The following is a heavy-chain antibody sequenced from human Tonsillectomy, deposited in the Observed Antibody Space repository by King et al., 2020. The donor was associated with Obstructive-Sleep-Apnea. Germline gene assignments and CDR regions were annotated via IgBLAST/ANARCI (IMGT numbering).Heavy chain of an antibody. Sequence: QLQESGPGLVKPSETLSLTCTVSCGSISSYYWSWIRQPPGKGLEWIGYIYYSGSTNYNPSLTSRVTISVNTSKNQFSLKLSSVTAADTAVYYCARVKFEDSSGYYYFDYWGQGTLVTVSS. J-gene: IGHJ4*02. D-gene: IGHD3-22*01. V-gene: IGHV4-59*01. CDR1: CGSISSYY. CDR2: IYYSGST. CDR3: ARVKFEDSSGYYYFDY.